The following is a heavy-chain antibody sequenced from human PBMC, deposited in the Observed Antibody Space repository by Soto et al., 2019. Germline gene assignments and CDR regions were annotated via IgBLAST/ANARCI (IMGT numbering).Heavy chain of an antibody. Sequence: QVQLVQSGAEVKKPGSSVKVSCKASGGTFSSYAISWVRQAPGQGLEWMGGIITIFGTANYAQKFQGRVTITADESTSTAYMELSSLRSEDKAVYYCASHGLRAARRDYYYYGMDVWGQGTTVTVSS. V-gene: IGHV1-69*12. CDR2: IITIFGTA. D-gene: IGHD6-6*01. J-gene: IGHJ6*02. CDR1: GGTFSSYA. CDR3: ASHGLRAARRDYYYYGMDV.